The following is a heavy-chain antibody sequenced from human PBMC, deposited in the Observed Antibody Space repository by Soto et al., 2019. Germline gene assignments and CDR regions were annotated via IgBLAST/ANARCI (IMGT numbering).Heavy chain of an antibody. CDR3: ARVVVVVPAAGWFDP. J-gene: IGHJ5*02. V-gene: IGHV4-34*01. CDR2: INHSGST. D-gene: IGHD2-2*01. CDR1: GGSFSGYY. Sequence: NPSETLSLTCAVYGGSFSGYYWSWIRQPPGKGLEWIGEINHSGSTNYNPSLKSRVTISVDTSKNQFSLKLSSVTAADTAVYYCARVVVVVPAAGWFDPWGQGTLVTVSS.